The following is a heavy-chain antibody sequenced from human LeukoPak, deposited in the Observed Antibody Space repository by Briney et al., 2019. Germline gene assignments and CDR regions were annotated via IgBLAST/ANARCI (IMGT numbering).Heavy chain of an antibody. V-gene: IGHV4-39*01. J-gene: IGHJ4*02. D-gene: IGHD4-11*01. Sequence: SETLSLTCSVSGGSITSTSYYWGCIRRPPEKGLECIGSIYYTGGTYYSPSLKSRVTMSVDTSKNQFSLKLTSVTAADTAVYYCVRHGGTRVTLVEVYYFDYWGQGTLVTVSS. CDR3: VRHGGTRVTLVEVYYFDY. CDR2: IYYTGGT. CDR1: GGSITSTSYY.